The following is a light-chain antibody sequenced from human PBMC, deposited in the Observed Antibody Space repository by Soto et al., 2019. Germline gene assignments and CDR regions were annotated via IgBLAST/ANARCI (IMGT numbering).Light chain of an antibody. CDR1: QGIRNV. CDR2: AAS. V-gene: IGKV1-17*01. J-gene: IGKJ4*01. CDR3: LQHNSYPLT. Sequence: DFQMTQSPSSLSASVGARVTITCRASQGIRNVLGWFQQKPGKAPKRLIYAASSLQSGFSSRFSGSGSGTEFALKISGLQPEDFETYCCLQHNSYPLTFGGGNKVQIK.